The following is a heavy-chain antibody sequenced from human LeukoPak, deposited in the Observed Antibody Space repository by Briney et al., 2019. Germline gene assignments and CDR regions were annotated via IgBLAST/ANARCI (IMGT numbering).Heavy chain of an antibody. J-gene: IGHJ4*02. D-gene: IGHD3-16*02. CDR2: ISGNNGNT. CDR3: ARVRVNYVWGNYPVDY. CDR1: GYTFTSYG. Sequence: ASVKVSCKASGYTFTSYGISWVRQAPGQGLEWMGWISGNNGNTNYAQKLQGRVTMTTDTSTSTAYVDLRSLRSDDTALYYCARVRVNYVWGNYPVDYWGQGTLVTVSS. V-gene: IGHV1-18*01.